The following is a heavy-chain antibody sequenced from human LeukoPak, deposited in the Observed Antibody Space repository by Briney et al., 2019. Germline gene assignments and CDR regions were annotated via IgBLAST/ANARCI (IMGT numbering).Heavy chain of an antibody. CDR1: GYTFTGYY. Sequence: ASVKVSCKASGYTFTGYYMHWVRQAPGQGLEWMGWISAYNGNTNYAQKLQGRVTMTTDTSTSTAYMELRSLRSDDTAVFYCARDRLVGATSYYYYYGMDVWGQGTTVTVSS. CDR2: ISAYNGNT. V-gene: IGHV1-18*04. CDR3: ARDRLVGATSYYYYYGMDV. D-gene: IGHD1-26*01. J-gene: IGHJ6*02.